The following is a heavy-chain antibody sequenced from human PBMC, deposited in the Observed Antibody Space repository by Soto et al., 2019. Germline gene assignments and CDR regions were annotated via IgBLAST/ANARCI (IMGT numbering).Heavy chain of an antibody. Sequence: ASVKVSCKASGYNFIGYYIHWVRQAPGQGLEWMGWINPNGGDTTNAQNFQGRVTMTRDTYIHTAYSALNRLKSDYTAVYYCARTDCGRTSFYNDFFDPWGQGTLVTVSS. CDR1: GYNFIGYY. CDR3: ARTDCGRTSFYNDFFDP. D-gene: IGHD3-10*01. V-gene: IGHV1-2*02. J-gene: IGHJ5*02. CDR2: INPNGGDT.